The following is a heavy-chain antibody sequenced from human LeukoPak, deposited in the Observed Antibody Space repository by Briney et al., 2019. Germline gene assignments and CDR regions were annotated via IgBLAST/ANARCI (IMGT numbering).Heavy chain of an antibody. Sequence: GGSLRLSCAASGFTVSSNYMSWVRQAPGKGLEWVSVIYSGGSTYYADSVKGRFTISRDNSKNTLYLQMNSLRAEDTAVYYCAKGNVGIAAAGTYYWGQGTLVTVSS. J-gene: IGHJ4*02. CDR3: AKGNVGIAAAGTYY. CDR2: IYSGGST. CDR1: GFTVSSNY. V-gene: IGHV3-66*01. D-gene: IGHD6-13*01.